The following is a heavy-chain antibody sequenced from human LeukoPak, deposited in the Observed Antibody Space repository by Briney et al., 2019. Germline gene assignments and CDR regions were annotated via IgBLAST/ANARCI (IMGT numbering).Heavy chain of an antibody. V-gene: IGHV1-69*02. CDR2: IIPILGIA. CDR1: GGTFSSYT. J-gene: IGHJ3*02. Sequence: GASVKVSCKASGGTFSSYTISWVRQAPGQGLEWMGRIIPILGIANYAQKFQGRVTITADKSTSTAYMELSSLRSEDTAVYYCARAAIAVAGTSIDASDIWGQGTMVTVSS. CDR3: ARAAIAVAGTSIDASDI. D-gene: IGHD6-19*01.